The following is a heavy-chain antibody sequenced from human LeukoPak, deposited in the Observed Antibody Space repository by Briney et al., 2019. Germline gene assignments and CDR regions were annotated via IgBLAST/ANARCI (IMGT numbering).Heavy chain of an antibody. D-gene: IGHD5-18*01. J-gene: IGHJ4*02. CDR3: ARAVRYGYYFDY. CDR1: GFTFSSYE. CDR2: ISSSGSTI. Sequence: GGSLRLSCAASGFTFSSYEMNWVRQAPGKGLEWVSYISSSGSTIYYADSVKGRFTISRDNAKNSLYLQMNSLRAEDTAVYYCARAVRYGYYFDYWGQGTLVTVSS. V-gene: IGHV3-48*03.